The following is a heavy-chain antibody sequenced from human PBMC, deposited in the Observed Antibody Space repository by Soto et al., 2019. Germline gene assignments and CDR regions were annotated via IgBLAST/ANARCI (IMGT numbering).Heavy chain of an antibody. CDR2: ISANNGNT. Sequence: QVQLVQSGAEVKKPGASVKVSCKASGYTFTSYGISWVRQAPGQGLEGMGWISANNGNTNYAQKLQGRVTMTTDTSTSPAYMELRRLRSDDTAVYYCARDRGSYALDYWGQGTLVTVSS. CDR3: ARDRGSYALDY. V-gene: IGHV1-18*01. J-gene: IGHJ4*02. CDR1: GYTFTSYG. D-gene: IGHD1-26*01.